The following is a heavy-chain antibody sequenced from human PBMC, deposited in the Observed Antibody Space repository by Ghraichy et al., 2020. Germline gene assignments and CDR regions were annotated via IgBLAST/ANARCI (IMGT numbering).Heavy chain of an antibody. V-gene: IGHV4-31*03. CDR1: GGSISSGGYY. J-gene: IGHJ5*02. CDR3: ARDRDRSEYYYDSSGYYL. D-gene: IGHD3-22*01. Sequence: SLNISCTVSGGSISSGGYYWSWIRQHPGKGLEWIGYIYYSGSTYYNPSLKSRVTISVDTSKNQFSLKLSSVTAADTAVYYCARDRDRSEYYYDSSGYYLWGQGTLVTVSS. CDR2: IYYSGST.